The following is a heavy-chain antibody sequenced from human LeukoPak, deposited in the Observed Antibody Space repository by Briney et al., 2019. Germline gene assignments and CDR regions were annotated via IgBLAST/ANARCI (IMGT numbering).Heavy chain of an antibody. CDR2: IYYSGST. V-gene: IGHV4-59*08. J-gene: IGHJ4*02. CDR3: ARQVPYTSRPDY. Sequence: SETLSLTCSVSGGSFDSKYWSWIRQPPGKGLEWIGYIYYSGSTNYNPSLKSRVTISVDTSKNQFSLKLDSVTAADTAVYYCARQVPYTSRPDYWGQGTLVTVSS. CDR1: GGSFDSKY. D-gene: IGHD2-2*01.